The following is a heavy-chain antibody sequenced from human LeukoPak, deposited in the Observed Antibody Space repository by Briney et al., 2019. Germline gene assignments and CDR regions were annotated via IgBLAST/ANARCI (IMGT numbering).Heavy chain of an antibody. CDR2: IYYSGST. D-gene: IGHD6-13*01. CDR1: GGSISSYY. Sequence: SETLSLTCTVSGGSISSYYWSWIRQPPGKGLEWIGYIYYSGSTYYNPSLKSRVTISVDTSKNQFSLKLSSVTAADTAVYYCARVSRIAADFDYWGQGTLVTVSS. V-gene: IGHV4-59*12. CDR3: ARVSRIAADFDY. J-gene: IGHJ4*02.